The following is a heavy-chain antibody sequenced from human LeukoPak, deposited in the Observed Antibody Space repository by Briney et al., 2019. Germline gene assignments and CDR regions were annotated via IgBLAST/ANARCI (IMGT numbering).Heavy chain of an antibody. Sequence: GGSLRLSCSASGFTFMTSAMHWVRQAPGKGLEYVSSINDYGNRIHYAGSVKGRFSISRDTSTNTLYLQVSSLRPEDTAVYHCVKDRPGSYAFGIWGQGTMVTVSS. J-gene: IGHJ3*02. CDR2: INDYGNRI. D-gene: IGHD3-10*01. V-gene: IGHV3-64D*06. CDR3: VKDRPGSYAFGI. CDR1: GFTFMTSA.